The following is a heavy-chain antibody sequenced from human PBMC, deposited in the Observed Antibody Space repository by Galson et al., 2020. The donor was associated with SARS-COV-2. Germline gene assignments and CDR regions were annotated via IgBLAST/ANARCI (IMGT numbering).Heavy chain of an antibody. Sequence: GGSLRLSCAASGFTYSSYAMHWVRQAPGKGLEWVAVISYDGSNNYYADSVKGRFTISRDNSKNTLYLQMNSLRAEDTAVYYCARDGGGWFDPWGQGTLVTVSA. CDR3: ARDGGGWFDP. D-gene: IGHD3-16*01. CDR1: GFTYSSYA. V-gene: IGHV3-30-3*01. J-gene: IGHJ5*02. CDR2: ISYDGSNN.